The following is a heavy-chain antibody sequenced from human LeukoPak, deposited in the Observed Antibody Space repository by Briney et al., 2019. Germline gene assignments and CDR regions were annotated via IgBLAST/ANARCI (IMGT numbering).Heavy chain of an antibody. V-gene: IGHV1-69*10. CDR2: IIPMLCVR. D-gene: IGHD3-3*01. CDR3: ARGLTGYYDFWSGYYLDY. Sequence: SVKVSCKASGGTFSSYTISWVRQAPGQGLEWVVRIIPMLCVRNCAQKFQGRVTITADKSTSPAYLELSSLRSEDTAVYYCARGLTGYYDFWSGYYLDYWGQGTLVTVSS. J-gene: IGHJ4*02. CDR1: GGTFSSYT.